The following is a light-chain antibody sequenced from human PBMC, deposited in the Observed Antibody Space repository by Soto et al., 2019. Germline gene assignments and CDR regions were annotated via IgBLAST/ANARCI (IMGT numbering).Light chain of an antibody. J-gene: IGLJ2*01. Sequence: QSVLTQPPSVSAAPGQRVTISCSGTSSNIGSSYVSWYLQVPGTAPKLLIYDNNNRPSEIPDRFSGSKSGTSATLGITGLQTGDEADYYCGTWDSSLSAGVFGGGTKLTVL. CDR3: GTWDSSLSAGV. CDR2: DNN. CDR1: SSNIGSSY. V-gene: IGLV1-51*01.